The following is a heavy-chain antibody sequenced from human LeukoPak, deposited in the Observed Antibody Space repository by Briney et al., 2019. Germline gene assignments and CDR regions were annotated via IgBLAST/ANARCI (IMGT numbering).Heavy chain of an antibody. CDR3: AKDMDHDYDDYGFDY. Sequence: GGSLRLSCAASGFTFSSYAMSWVRQAPGPGLEWGSAISGGGGSTYYADSVKGRFTISRDNSKNTLYLQMNSLRAEDTAVYYCAKDMDHDYDDYGFDYWGQGTPVTVSS. D-gene: IGHD4-17*01. V-gene: IGHV3-23*01. CDR1: GFTFSSYA. J-gene: IGHJ4*02. CDR2: ISGGGGST.